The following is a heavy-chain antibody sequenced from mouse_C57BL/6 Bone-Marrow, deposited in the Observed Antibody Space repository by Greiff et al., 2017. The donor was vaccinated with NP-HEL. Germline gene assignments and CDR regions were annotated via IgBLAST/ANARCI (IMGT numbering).Heavy chain of an antibody. Sequence: EVQLQESGGGLVKPGGSLKLSCAASGFTFSSYAMSWVRQTPEKRLEWVATISDGGSYTYYPDNVKGRFTISRDNAKNNLYLQMSHLKSEDTAMYYCARDTYYARVYYYAMDYWGQGTSVTVSS. J-gene: IGHJ4*01. CDR3: ARDTYYARVYYYAMDY. CDR2: ISDGGSYT. D-gene: IGHD1-1*02. CDR1: GFTFSSYA. V-gene: IGHV5-4*01.